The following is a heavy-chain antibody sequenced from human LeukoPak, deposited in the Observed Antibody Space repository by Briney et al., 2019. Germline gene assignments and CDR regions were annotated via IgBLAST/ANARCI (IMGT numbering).Heavy chain of an antibody. V-gene: IGHV4-39*07. J-gene: IGHJ3*02. CDR1: GGSISSSSYY. D-gene: IGHD4/OR15-4a*01. Sequence: SETLSLTCTVSGGSISSSSYYWGWIRQPPGKGLEWIGSIYYSGSTYYNPSLKSRVTISVDTSKNQFSLKLSSVTAADTAVYYCARDSPPTMTMNKLDAFDIWGQGTMVTVSS. CDR2: IYYSGST. CDR3: ARDSPPTMTMNKLDAFDI.